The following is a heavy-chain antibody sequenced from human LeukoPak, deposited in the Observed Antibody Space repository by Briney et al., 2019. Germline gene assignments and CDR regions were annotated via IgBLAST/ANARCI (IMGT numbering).Heavy chain of an antibody. CDR3: GWSPNTFYLDY. Sequence: RASVKVSRKASGYTFTGYYIHWVRQAPGQGLEWMGWINPNSGGTNSAQKFQGRVTMTRDTSISTAYMELSRLQSDDTAVYYCGWSPNTFYLDYWGQGTLVTVSS. CDR2: INPNSGGT. D-gene: IGHD2-15*01. J-gene: IGHJ4*02. V-gene: IGHV1-2*02. CDR1: GYTFTGYY.